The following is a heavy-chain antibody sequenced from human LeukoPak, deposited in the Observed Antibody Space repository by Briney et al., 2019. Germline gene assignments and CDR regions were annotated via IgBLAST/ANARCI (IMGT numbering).Heavy chain of an antibody. Sequence: SETLSLTCTVSGGSISSGTNYWGWVRQPPGKGLEWIGSMYYSGSIYCNPSLKSRVSVSGDTSKNQFSLGLSSVTAADTAVYYCARHGDSGYDYFDYWGQGILVTVSS. CDR1: GGSISSGTNY. V-gene: IGHV4-39*01. CDR2: MYYSGSI. J-gene: IGHJ4*02. D-gene: IGHD5-12*01. CDR3: ARHGDSGYDYFDY.